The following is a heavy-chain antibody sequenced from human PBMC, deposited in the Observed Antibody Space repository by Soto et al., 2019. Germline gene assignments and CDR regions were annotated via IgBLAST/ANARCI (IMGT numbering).Heavy chain of an antibody. CDR1: GFTFSTYA. J-gene: IGHJ4*02. CDR2: VSASGLNT. Sequence: EVQLLESGGKLVQPGGSLTLSCAASGFTFSTYAMAWVRQAPGKGLEWVSGVSASGLNTDYADPVKGRFYISRDNSKNTVSLHMNSLRAEDTALYYCATDRPRRTSGYFFYYWGQGTPVTVSS. CDR3: ATDRPRRTSGYFFYY. D-gene: IGHD1-1*01. V-gene: IGHV3-23*01.